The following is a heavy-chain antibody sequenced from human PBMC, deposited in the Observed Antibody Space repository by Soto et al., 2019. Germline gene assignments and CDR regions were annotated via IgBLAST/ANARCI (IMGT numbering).Heavy chain of an antibody. CDR2: IDPSDSYT. CDR3: ARQIPLAVAGMVAYGMDV. J-gene: IGHJ6*02. CDR1: GYSFTSYW. D-gene: IGHD6-19*01. V-gene: IGHV5-10-1*01. Sequence: GESLKISCKGSGYSFTSYWISWVRQMPGKGLEWMGRIDPSDSYTNYSPSFQGHVTISADKSISTAYLQWSSLKASDTAMYYCARQIPLAVAGMVAYGMDVWGQGTTVTVSS.